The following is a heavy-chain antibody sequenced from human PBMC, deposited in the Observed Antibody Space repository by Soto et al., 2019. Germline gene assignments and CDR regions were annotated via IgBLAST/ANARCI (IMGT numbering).Heavy chain of an antibody. Sequence: GGSLRLSCAASGFTFSSYAMHWVRQAPGKGLEWVAVISYDGSNKYYADSVKGRFTISRDNSKNTLYLQMNSLRAEDTAVYYCARGNGGPGIYFDYWGQGPLVTVSS. CDR1: GFTFSSYA. CDR2: ISYDGSNK. D-gene: IGHD7-27*01. CDR3: ARGNGGPGIYFDY. V-gene: IGHV3-30-3*01. J-gene: IGHJ4*02.